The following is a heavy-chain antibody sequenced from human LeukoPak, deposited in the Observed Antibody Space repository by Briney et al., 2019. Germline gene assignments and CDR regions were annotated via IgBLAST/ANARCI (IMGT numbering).Heavy chain of an antibody. J-gene: IGHJ4*02. D-gene: IGHD3-10*01. CDR2: ISSSSSYI. V-gene: IGHV3-21*01. CDR1: GFTFSSYS. Sequence: KSGGSLRLSRAASGFTFSSYSMNWVRQAPGKGLEWVSSISSSSSYIYYADSVKGRFTISRDNAKNSLYLQMNSLRAEDTAVYYCARLMVRGLGFDYGGQGTLVTVSS. CDR3: ARLMVRGLGFDY.